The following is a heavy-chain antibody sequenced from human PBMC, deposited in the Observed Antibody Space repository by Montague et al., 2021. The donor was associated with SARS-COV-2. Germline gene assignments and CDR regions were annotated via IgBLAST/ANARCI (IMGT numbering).Heavy chain of an antibody. CDR2: FYHSGST. CDR1: GHSIWSSDW. Sequence: SETLSLTYSVSGHSIWSSDWWTCVRQPPGKGLEWIGEFYHSGSTTYNPSLKGRVTISVDKSKNQFSPTLTSLTAADTAVYYCARAQKTISRMLIPADCFDFWGQGTLVTVSS. CDR3: ARAQKTISRMLIPADCFDF. V-gene: IGHV4-4*02. D-gene: IGHD3-3*01. J-gene: IGHJ4*02.